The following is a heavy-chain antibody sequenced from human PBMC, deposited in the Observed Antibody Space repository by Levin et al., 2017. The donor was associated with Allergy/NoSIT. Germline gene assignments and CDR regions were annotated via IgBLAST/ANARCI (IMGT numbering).Heavy chain of an antibody. CDR1: GYTFTSYY. CDR3: ASIGGYSYGHFNY. CDR2: INPSGGST. V-gene: IGHV1-46*01. Sequence: GESLKISCQASGYTFTSYYMHWVRQAPGQGLEWMGIINPSGGSTSYAQKFQGRVTMTRDTSTSTVYMELSSLRSEDTAVYYCASIGGYSYGHFNYWGQGTLVTVSS. D-gene: IGHD5-18*01. J-gene: IGHJ4*02.